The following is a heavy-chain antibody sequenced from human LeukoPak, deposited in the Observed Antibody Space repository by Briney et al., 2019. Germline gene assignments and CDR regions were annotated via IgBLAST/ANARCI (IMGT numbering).Heavy chain of an antibody. Sequence: GGSLRLSCAASGFTFSSYVMHWVRQAPGKGLEWVAIISYDGSNEYYADSVKGRFTISRDNSKNTLYLQMNSLRNEDTAVYFCAKDLSGGYHSYYFDFWGQGTPVTVSS. V-gene: IGHV3-30*04. J-gene: IGHJ4*02. CDR1: GFTFSSYV. D-gene: IGHD5-18*01. CDR2: ISYDGSNE. CDR3: AKDLSGGYHSYYFDF.